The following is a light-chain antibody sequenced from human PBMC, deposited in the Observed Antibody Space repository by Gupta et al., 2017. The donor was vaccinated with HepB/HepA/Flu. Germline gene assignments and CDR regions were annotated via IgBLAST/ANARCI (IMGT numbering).Light chain of an antibody. CDR2: GAS. J-gene: IGKJ5*01. Sequence: EIVLTQSPGTLSLSPGERATLSCRASQSVSSNYLAWYQQKPGQAPRLLLYGASSRATGIPDRFSGSGSGTDFTLTISRLEPEDFAVYYCQQYGSSLGTFGQGTRLEIK. CDR3: QQYGSSLGT. V-gene: IGKV3-20*01. CDR1: QSVSSNY.